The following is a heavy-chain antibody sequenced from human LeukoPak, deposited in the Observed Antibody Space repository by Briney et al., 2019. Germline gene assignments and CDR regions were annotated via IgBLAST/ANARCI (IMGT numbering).Heavy chain of an antibody. D-gene: IGHD3-10*01. V-gene: IGHV4-34*01. CDR2: INHSGST. CDR1: GGSFSGYY. Sequence: SETLSLTCAVYGGSFSGYYWSWIRQPPGKGLEWIGEINHSGSTNYNPSLKSRVTISVDTSKNQFSLKLSSVTAADTAVYYCARGAGCGSGSSTTPFDYWGQGTLVTVSS. J-gene: IGHJ4*02. CDR3: ARGAGCGSGSSTTPFDY.